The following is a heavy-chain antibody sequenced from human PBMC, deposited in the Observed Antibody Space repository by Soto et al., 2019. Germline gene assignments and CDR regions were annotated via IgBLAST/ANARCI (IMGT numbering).Heavy chain of an antibody. D-gene: IGHD4-17*01. V-gene: IGHV1-69*13. Sequence: SVKVSCKASGGTFSSYAISWVRQAPGQGLEWMGGIIPIFGTADYAQKYQGRVTITADASTSTGNMELGSLRSEDTAVYYCARTLYGDNVDYWGQGTPVTVSS. J-gene: IGHJ4*02. CDR3: ARTLYGDNVDY. CDR2: IIPIFGTA. CDR1: GGTFSSYA.